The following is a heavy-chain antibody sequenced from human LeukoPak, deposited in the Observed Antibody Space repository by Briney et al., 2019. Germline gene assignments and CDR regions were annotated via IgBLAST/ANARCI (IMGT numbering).Heavy chain of an antibody. CDR3: ARAQYGDYVDY. CDR2: IYYTGST. D-gene: IGHD4-17*01. J-gene: IGHJ4*02. Sequence: PSETLSLTCTVSGGSIYNYYWIWIRQPPGKGLDWIGDIYYTGSTNYDPSLKSRVTISVDTPKNQFSLKLSSVTAADTAVYYCARAQYGDYVDYWGQGTLVTVSS. V-gene: IGHV4-59*01. CDR1: GGSIYNYY.